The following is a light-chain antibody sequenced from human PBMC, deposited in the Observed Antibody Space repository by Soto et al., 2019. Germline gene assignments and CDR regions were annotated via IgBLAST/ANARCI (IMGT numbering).Light chain of an antibody. J-gene: IGKJ3*01. CDR3: QKYDDLPQVT. V-gene: IGKV1-33*01. Sequence: DIQMTQSPPSLSASVGDRVSMTCQASQDIANRLNWYQQKRGKAPKLLIYDASNLDAGVPSRFSGTGSGTDFTFAITNLQPEDIATYFCQKYDDLPQVTFGHGTKVD. CDR1: QDIANR. CDR2: DAS.